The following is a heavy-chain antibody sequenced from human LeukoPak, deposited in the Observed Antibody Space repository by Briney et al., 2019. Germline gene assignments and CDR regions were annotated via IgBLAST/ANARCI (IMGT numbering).Heavy chain of an antibody. CDR1: GFTFSNHA. CDR2: IRASGAST. J-gene: IGHJ4*02. CDR3: ATRGYCSSTSCNHFFDY. V-gene: IGHV3-23*01. D-gene: IGHD2-2*01. Sequence: GSLRLSCAASGFTFSNHAMSWVRQAPGKGLEWVSTIRASGASTYYADSVKGRFTISRDNSKNMLYLQLNSLSVEDTAVYYCATRGYCSSTSCNHFFDYWGQGNLVTVSS.